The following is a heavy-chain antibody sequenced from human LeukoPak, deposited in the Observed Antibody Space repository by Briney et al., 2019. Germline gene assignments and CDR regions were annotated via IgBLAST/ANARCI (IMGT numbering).Heavy chain of an antibody. Sequence: GGSLILSCAASGFPFSIYTMNWVRPAPGKGLEWVSSISGSSNDIYYADSVKGRFTISRDNAKNSLYLQMNSLRAEDTAVYYCATDYYCSGGSCYPPDWGQGTLVTVSS. D-gene: IGHD2-15*01. CDR3: ATDYYCSGGSCYPPD. J-gene: IGHJ4*02. V-gene: IGHV3-21*01. CDR2: ISGSSNDI. CDR1: GFPFSIYT.